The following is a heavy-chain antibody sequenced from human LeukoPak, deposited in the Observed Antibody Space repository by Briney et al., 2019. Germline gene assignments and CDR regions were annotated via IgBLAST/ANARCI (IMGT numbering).Heavy chain of an antibody. CDR1: GFTFSDHS. D-gene: IGHD1-26*01. CDR3: ARLVGSND. CDR2: IRNKANSYTT. V-gene: IGHV3-72*01. Sequence: PGGSLRLSCAASGFTFSDHSMDWVRQAPGKGLEWVGRIRNKANSYTTEYAASVKGRFTISRDDSKNSLFLQMNSLKTEDTAVYYCARLVGSNDRGQGTLVTVSS. J-gene: IGHJ4*02.